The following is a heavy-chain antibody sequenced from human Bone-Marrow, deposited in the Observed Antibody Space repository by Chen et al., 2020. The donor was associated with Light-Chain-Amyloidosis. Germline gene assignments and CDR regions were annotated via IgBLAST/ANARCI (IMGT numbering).Heavy chain of an antibody. CDR3: ARDGIEGQWLPPDI. J-gene: IGHJ3*02. V-gene: IGHV4-39*07. Sequence: QLQLQESGPGLVKPSETLSLTCTVSGGSLSSSCYYWGWIRQPPGKGLEWIGSIYYSGSTYYNPSLKSRVTISVDTSKNQFSLKLSSVTAADTAVYYCARDGIEGQWLPPDIWGQGTMVTVSS. D-gene: IGHD6-19*01. CDR1: GGSLSSSCYY. CDR2: IYYSGST.